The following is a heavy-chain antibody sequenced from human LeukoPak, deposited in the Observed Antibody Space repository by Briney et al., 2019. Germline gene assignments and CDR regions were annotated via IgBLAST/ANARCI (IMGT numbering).Heavy chain of an antibody. J-gene: IGHJ4*02. CDR3: ARAPTYYYDSSGEGYFDY. Sequence: GSSVKVSCKASGGTFSSYAISWVRQAPGQGLEWMGRIIPIFGTANYAQKFRGRVTITADKSTSTAYMELSSLRSEDTAVYYCARAPTYYYDSSGEGYFDYWGQGTLVTVSS. D-gene: IGHD3-22*01. CDR1: GGTFSSYA. CDR2: IIPIFGTA. V-gene: IGHV1-69*06.